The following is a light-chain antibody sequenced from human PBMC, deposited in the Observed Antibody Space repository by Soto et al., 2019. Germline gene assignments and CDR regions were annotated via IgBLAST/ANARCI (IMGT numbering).Light chain of an antibody. CDR3: SSYASSSSYV. V-gene: IGLV2-14*01. Sequence: QSALTQPASVSGSPGQSITISCTGTSSDVGGYNHVSWYQIHPGKAPKLIIYEVTSRPSGVSYRFSGSKSDNSASLTISGLQAEDEADYYCSSYASSSSYVFGGGTKLTVL. CDR1: SSDVGGYNH. CDR2: EVT. J-gene: IGLJ1*01.